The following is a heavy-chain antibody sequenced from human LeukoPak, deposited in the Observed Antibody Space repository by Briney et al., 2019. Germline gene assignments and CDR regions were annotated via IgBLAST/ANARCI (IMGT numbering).Heavy chain of an antibody. J-gene: IGHJ4*02. D-gene: IGHD4-23*01. CDR2: ISYDAGNR. V-gene: IGHV3-30-3*01. Sequence: PGGSLRLSCAASGFTFTSFAMHWVRQAPGKGRDWVAVISYDAGNRFYADSVQGRFTISRDNSKNTLFLQMNSLGAEDTAISYCARARSVGPPTGFDYWGQGTLVTVSS. CDR1: GFTFTSFA. CDR3: ARARSVGPPTGFDY.